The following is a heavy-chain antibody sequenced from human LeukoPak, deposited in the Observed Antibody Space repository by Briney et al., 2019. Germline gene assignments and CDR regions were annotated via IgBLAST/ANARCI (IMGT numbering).Heavy chain of an antibody. CDR1: GFTFSAYW. J-gene: IGHJ4*02. V-gene: IGHV3-7*03. D-gene: IGHD4-23*01. Sequence: HPEGSLRLSCAASGFTFSAYWMSWVRQAPGKGLEWVANIKQDGSDKYYVDSVKGRFTISRDNAKNSLYLQMNSLRAEDTAVYYCARKTVVGSYFDYWGQGTPVTVSS. CDR3: ARKTVVGSYFDY. CDR2: IKQDGSDK.